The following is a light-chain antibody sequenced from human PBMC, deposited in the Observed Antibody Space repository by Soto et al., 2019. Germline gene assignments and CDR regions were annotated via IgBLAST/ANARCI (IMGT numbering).Light chain of an antibody. Sequence: DIQVTQSPSSVSASVGDRVTITCRASQDISHYLAWYQQKPGKAPKLLIYGASSLQSGVPSRFRGSGSGTDFTLTISSLKPEDFETFYCQQAYTFPRTFGQGTKVDI. CDR3: QQAYTFPRT. J-gene: IGKJ1*01. CDR1: QDISHY. V-gene: IGKV1D-12*01. CDR2: GAS.